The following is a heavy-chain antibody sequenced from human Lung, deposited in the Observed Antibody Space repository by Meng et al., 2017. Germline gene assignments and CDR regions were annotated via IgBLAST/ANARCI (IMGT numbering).Heavy chain of an antibody. Sequence: QVQLVQAGDEVKKPGAPVKVSCKPSGYNFPDYWLHWVRRAPGQGLEWMGRINPKSGDTHYAQRFQGRVTMTGDTSISTAYMELSGLRSDDTAMYYCARDEDISAAGKLFGDYWGQGTLVTVSS. CDR2: INPKSGDT. V-gene: IGHV1-2*06. J-gene: IGHJ4*02. CDR3: ARDEDISAAGKLFGDY. CDR1: GYNFPDYW. D-gene: IGHD6-13*01.